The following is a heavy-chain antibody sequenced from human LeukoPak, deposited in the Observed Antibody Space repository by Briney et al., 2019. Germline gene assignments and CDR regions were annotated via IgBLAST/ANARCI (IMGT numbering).Heavy chain of an antibody. V-gene: IGHV1-24*01. CDR2: FDPEGGET. CDR3: ATADKRMGWHNDYGMDV. CDR1: GYTLTELS. D-gene: IGHD1/OR15-1a*01. J-gene: IGHJ6*02. Sequence: ASVKVSCKVSGYTLTELSIHWVRQAPGKGLEWMGGFDPEGGETIYAQKFQGRVTMTEDTSRDTAYMELSSLRSEDTAVYYCATADKRMGWHNDYGMDVWGQGTTVTVSS.